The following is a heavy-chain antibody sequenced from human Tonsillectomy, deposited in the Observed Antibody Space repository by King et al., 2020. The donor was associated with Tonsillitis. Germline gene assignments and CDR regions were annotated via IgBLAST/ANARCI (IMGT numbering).Heavy chain of an antibody. CDR1: GFTFTDYW. CDR2: IDSGGAGA. CDR3: ARGGPDHAFDF. V-gene: IGHV3-74*02. J-gene: IGHJ4*02. Sequence: VQLVQSGGGLVQTGGSLRISCAASGFTFTDYWMHWVRQAPGKGLVWVSRIDSGGAGAIYTDSMKGRFTISRDNAKKTLYMQMKSLCDADTAVYYCARGGPDHAFDFWGQGTLVTVSS. D-gene: IGHD1-14*01.